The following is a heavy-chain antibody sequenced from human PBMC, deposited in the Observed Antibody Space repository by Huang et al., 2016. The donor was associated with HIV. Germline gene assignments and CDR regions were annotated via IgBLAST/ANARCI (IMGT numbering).Heavy chain of an antibody. CDR3: ARTGSYYYGSGIYHFGDY. D-gene: IGHD3-10*01. V-gene: IGHV3-30*01. J-gene: IGHJ4*02. CDR1: GFAFSSFA. Sequence: GGVVQPGRSLRLSCAASGFAFSSFAIHWIRPAPGKGLQWLAVISTDVTSKNAADSVGVRFTISRDNSKGTVYLQMNSLRPEDTAVYSCARTGSYYYGSGIYHFGDYWGQGTLVTVSS. CDR2: ISTDVTSK.